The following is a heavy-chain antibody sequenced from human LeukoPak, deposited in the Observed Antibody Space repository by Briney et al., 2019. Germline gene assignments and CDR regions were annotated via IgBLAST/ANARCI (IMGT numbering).Heavy chain of an antibody. CDR2: INPSGGST. CDR1: GYTFTSYY. CDR3: ARDRGSSGWYEKTNNWFDP. D-gene: IGHD6-19*01. J-gene: IGHJ5*02. V-gene: IGHV1-46*01. Sequence: ASVKVSCKASGYTFTSYYMHWVRQAPGQGLEWMGIINPSGGSTSYAQKFQGRVAMTRDMSTSTVYMELSSLRSEDTAVYYCARDRGSSGWYEKTNNWFDPWGQGTLVTVSS.